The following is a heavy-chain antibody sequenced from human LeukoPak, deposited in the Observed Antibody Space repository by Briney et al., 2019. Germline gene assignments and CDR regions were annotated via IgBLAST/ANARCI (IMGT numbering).Heavy chain of an antibody. Sequence: PGGSLRLSCAASGFTFSDYYMSWIRQAPGKGLEWVSYISGSGYTIKYADSVKGRFTISTDNAKNSLYLQMNSLRAEDTAVYYCARPYYYGSGYPSYYWGQGTLVTVSS. V-gene: IGHV3-11*04. D-gene: IGHD3-10*01. CDR3: ARPYYYGSGYPSYY. CDR2: ISGSGYTI. CDR1: GFTFSDYY. J-gene: IGHJ4*02.